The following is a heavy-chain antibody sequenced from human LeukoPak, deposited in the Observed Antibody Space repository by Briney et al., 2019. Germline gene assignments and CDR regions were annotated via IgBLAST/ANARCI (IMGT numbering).Heavy chain of an antibody. V-gene: IGHV3-66*01. D-gene: IGHD2-21*02. J-gene: IGHJ4*02. CDR3: ARAAYCSGDCYSSGDF. Sequence: GGSLRLSCAASGFTVSNTYMSWVRQAPGKGLEWVSLIYSGGSTYYADSVKGRFTISRDNSKNTLYLQMNSLRAEDTAVYYCARAAYCSGDCYSSGDFWGQGTLVTVSS. CDR1: GFTVSNTY. CDR2: IYSGGST.